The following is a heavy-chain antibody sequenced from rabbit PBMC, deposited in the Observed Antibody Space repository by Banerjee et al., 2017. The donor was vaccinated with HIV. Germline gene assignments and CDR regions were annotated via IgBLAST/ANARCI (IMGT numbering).Heavy chain of an antibody. D-gene: IGHD1-1*01. Sequence: LEESGGGLVKPGGTLTLTYTVSGFSFSSNWICWVRQAPGKGLEWIACIDTSYGDTDYANWPKGRFTISKTSSTTVTLQMTSLTAADTATYFCARNYVNAFDPWGPGTLVTVS. CDR1: GFSFSSNW. CDR3: ARNYVNAFDP. CDR2: IDTSYGDT. J-gene: IGHJ2*01. V-gene: IGHV1S45*01.